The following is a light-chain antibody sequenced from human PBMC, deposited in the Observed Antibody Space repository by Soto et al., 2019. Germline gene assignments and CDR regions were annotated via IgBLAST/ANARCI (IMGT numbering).Light chain of an antibody. CDR1: SSDVGAYNS. Sequence: QSVLTQPPSASGSPGQSVAISCTGTSSDVGAYNSVSWYQHHPGKAPKLIIYEVTKRPSGVPDRFSGSKSANTASLTVSGLQAEDEADYYCSSYTDSNNYVFGTGTKVTVL. J-gene: IGLJ1*01. CDR2: EVT. V-gene: IGLV2-8*01. CDR3: SSYTDSNNYV.